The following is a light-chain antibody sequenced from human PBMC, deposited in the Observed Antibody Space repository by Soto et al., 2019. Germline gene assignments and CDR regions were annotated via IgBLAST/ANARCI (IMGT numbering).Light chain of an antibody. CDR1: SGSVSTTYY. J-gene: IGLJ2*01. V-gene: IGLV8-61*01. CDR3: VLFLGCGTWV. Sequence: QTVVTQEPSFSVSPGGTVTLTCGLTSGSVSTTYYPGWYQQTPGQAPRTLIYDTNIRSSGVPDRFSGSILGTKAALTITGAQADDGSDYYFVLFLGCGTWVFGRGTKLTVL. CDR2: DTN.